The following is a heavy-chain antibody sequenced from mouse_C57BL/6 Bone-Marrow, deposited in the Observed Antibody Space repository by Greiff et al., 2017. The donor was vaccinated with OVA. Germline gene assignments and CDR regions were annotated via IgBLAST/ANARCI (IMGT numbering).Heavy chain of an antibody. CDR3: TRCDGYSAWFAY. CDR2: IDPETGGT. D-gene: IGHD2-3*01. CDR1: GYTFTDYE. J-gene: IGHJ3*01. V-gene: IGHV1-15*01. Sequence: VQLQESGAELVRPGASVTLSCKASGYTFTDYEMHWVKQTPVHGLEWIGAIDPETGGTAYNQKFKGKAILTADKSSSTAYMELRSLTSEDSAVYYCTRCDGYSAWFAYWGQGTLVTVSA.